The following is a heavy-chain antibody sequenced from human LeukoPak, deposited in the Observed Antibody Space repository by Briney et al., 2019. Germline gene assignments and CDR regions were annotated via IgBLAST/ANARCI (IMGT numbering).Heavy chain of an antibody. CDR3: ARGGYLYGA. J-gene: IGHJ5*02. CDR2: TRSKASGGTT. CDR1: GFTFGDYT. D-gene: IGHD3-10*01. Sequence: GGSLRLSCTASGFTFGDYTMSWFRQPPGKGLEWVGFTRSKASGGTTDYAASVRGRFTISRDDSKSIAYLQLNSLKTEDTAVYYRARGGYLYGAWGQGSLVTVSS. V-gene: IGHV3-49*03.